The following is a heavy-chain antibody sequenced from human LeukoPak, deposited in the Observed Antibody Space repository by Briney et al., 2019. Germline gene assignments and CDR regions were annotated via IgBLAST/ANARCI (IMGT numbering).Heavy chain of an antibody. V-gene: IGHV4-59*12. Sequence: PSETLSLTCTVSGGSISSYYWSWIRQPPGKGLEWIGYIYYSGSTNYNPSLKSRVTISVDTSKNQFSLKLSSVTAADTAVYYCAREVGHSSGWWVRSPAYYYYYGMDVWGQGTTVTVSS. CDR3: AREVGHSSGWWVRSPAYYYYYGMDV. CDR1: GGSISSYY. CDR2: IYYSGST. J-gene: IGHJ6*02. D-gene: IGHD6-19*01.